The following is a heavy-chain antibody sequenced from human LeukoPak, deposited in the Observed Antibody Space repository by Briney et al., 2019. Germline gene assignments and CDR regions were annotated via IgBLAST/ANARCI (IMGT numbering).Heavy chain of an antibody. Sequence: ALVKVSCKASGYTFTGYYMHWVRQAPGQGLEWMGWINPNSGGTNYAQKFQGRVTMTRDTSISTAYMELSRLRSDDTAVYYCARDLDKNDYDSSDWFDPWGQGTLVTVSS. CDR1: GYTFTGYY. J-gene: IGHJ5*02. V-gene: IGHV1-2*02. CDR3: ARDLDKNDYDSSDWFDP. D-gene: IGHD3-22*01. CDR2: INPNSGGT.